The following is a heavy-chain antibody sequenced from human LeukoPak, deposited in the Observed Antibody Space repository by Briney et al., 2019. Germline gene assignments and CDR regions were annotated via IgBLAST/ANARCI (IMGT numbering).Heavy chain of an antibody. V-gene: IGHV3-48*03. J-gene: IGHJ4*02. CDR2: ISSSGSTI. CDR1: GFTFSSYE. D-gene: IGHD5-24*01. CDR3: AMSRDGYNLI. Sequence: GSLRLSCATSGFTFSSYEMNWVRQAPGKGLEWVSYISSSGSTIYYADSVKGRFTISRDNAKNSLYLQMNSLRAEDTAVYYCAMSRDGYNLIWGQGTLVTVSS.